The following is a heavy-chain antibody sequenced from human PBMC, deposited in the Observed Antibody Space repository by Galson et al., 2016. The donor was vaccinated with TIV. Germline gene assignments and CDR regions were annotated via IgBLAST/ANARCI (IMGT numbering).Heavy chain of an antibody. Sequence: SETLSLTCAVYGGSFRGYFWSWIRQSPGGGLEWIGEINHSGTTRYSPSLKSRVTISLDMAKNQLSLKVTSVTAADTAVYYCARGPRLRTSLFEDITKTFDYWGQGARVTVSS. J-gene: IGHJ4*02. CDR1: GGSFRGYF. CDR2: INHSGTT. CDR3: ARGPRLRTSLFEDITKTFDY. D-gene: IGHD3-3*01. V-gene: IGHV4-34*01.